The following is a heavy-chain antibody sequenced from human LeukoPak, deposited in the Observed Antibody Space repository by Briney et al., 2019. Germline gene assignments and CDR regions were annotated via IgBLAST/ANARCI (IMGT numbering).Heavy chain of an antibody. CDR2: ISYDGSNK. CDR3: ARESPAAIRKGAFDI. Sequence: GGSLRLSCAAPGFTFSSYAMHWVRQAPGKGLEWVAVISYDGSNKYYAGSVKGRFTISRDNSKNTLYLQMNSLRAEDTAVYYCARESPAAIRKGAFDIWGQGTMVTVSS. V-gene: IGHV3-30-3*01. CDR1: GFTFSSYA. J-gene: IGHJ3*02. D-gene: IGHD2-2*02.